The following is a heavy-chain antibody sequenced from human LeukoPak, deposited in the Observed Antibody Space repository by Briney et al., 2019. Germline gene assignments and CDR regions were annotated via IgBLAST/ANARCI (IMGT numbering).Heavy chain of an antibody. CDR2: IYYSGSP. Sequence: SETLSLTCTVSGGSISSSSYYWGWIRQPPGKGLEWIVSIYYSGSPYYNPSLQIRVTIYVDTSKNQFSLKLSSVTAADTAVYYCARLSDPYYYDSSGRSAYFDYWGQGTLVTVSS. D-gene: IGHD3-22*01. CDR1: GGSISSSSYY. CDR3: ARLSDPYYYDSSGRSAYFDY. J-gene: IGHJ4*02. V-gene: IGHV4-39*01.